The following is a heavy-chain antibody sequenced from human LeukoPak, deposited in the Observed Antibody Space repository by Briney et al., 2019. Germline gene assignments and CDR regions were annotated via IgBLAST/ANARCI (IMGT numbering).Heavy chain of an antibody. D-gene: IGHD1-26*01. J-gene: IGHJ4*02. CDR2: IRNKANSYTT. Sequence: AESLRLSCAASGFTFSDHYMDWVRHAPGKGREWVGRIRNKANSYTTEYAASVKGRFTISRDDSKNSLYLQMNSLKCEDTAVYYCAREWDSGSYYLGYFDYWGQGTLVTVS. V-gene: IGHV3-72*01. CDR1: GFTFSDHY. CDR3: AREWDSGSYYLGYFDY.